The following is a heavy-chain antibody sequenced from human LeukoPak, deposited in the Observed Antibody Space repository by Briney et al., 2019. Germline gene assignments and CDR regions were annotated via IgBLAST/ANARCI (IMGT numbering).Heavy chain of an antibody. CDR3: ARGVRITEPDY. CDR1: GYTFTSYG. V-gene: IGHV1-2*02. CDR2: INPKSGGT. D-gene: IGHD1-14*01. J-gene: IGHJ4*02. Sequence: ASVKVSCKASGYTFTSYGTSWVRQAPGQGLEWMGWINPKSGGTNYAQIFQGRVTMTSDTSISIVYMELSGLKSDDTAVYYCARGVRITEPDYWGQGTLVTVSS.